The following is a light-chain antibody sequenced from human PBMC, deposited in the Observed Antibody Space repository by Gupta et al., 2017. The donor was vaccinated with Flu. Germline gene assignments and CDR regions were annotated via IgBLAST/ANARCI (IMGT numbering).Light chain of an antibody. Sequence: QSVLTQPPSASGTPGQRVTISCSGTSSNIGSNTVNWYQQLPGTAPKLLIYSNNQRPSGVPDRFSGSKSGTSASLAISGLQAKDEADYYCETWDDSLNGPIFGGGTKLTVL. V-gene: IGLV1-44*01. J-gene: IGLJ2*01. CDR3: ETWDDSLNGPI. CDR1: SSNIGSNT. CDR2: SNN.